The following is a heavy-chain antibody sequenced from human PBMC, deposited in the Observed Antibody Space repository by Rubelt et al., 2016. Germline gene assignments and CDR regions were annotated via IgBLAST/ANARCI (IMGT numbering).Heavy chain of an antibody. CDR1: GGSISRHNW. J-gene: IGHJ4*02. V-gene: IGHV4-4*02. CDR2: IYHSGST. D-gene: IGHD5-12*01. Sequence: QVQLQESGPGLVKPSGTLSLTCAVSGGSISRHNWWSWVRQPPGKGLEWIGEIYHSGSTNYIPSLKSRVTISVDKSKNQFSLRLSSVTAADTAVYYCASKLYDYPYSFDCWGQGTLVTVSS. CDR3: ASKLYDYPYSFDC.